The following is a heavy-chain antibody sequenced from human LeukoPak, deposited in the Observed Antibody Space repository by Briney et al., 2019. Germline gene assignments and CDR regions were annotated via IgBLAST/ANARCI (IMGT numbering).Heavy chain of an antibody. CDR2: IYYSGST. CDR3: ARGGGASPPEYFQH. J-gene: IGHJ1*01. CDR1: GGSISSGDYY. V-gene: IGHV4-30-4*01. Sequence: SETLSLTCTVSGGSISSGDYYWSWIRQPPGKGLEWIGYIYYSGSTYYNPSLKSRVTISVDTSKNQFSLKLSSVTAADTAVYYCARGGGASPPEYFQHWGQGTLVTVSS. D-gene: IGHD3-10*01.